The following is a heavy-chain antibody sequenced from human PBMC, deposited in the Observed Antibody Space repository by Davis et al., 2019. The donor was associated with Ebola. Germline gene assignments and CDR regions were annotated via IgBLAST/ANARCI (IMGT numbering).Heavy chain of an antibody. CDR2: ISYDGSNK. CDR1: GFTFSSYA. J-gene: IGHJ4*02. Sequence: GESLKISCAASGFTFSSYAMHWVRQAPGKGLEWVAVISYDGSNKYYADSVNGRFTIARDNSKNTLYLQMNSLRAEDTAVYYCAREGICSGGSCYPGGFDYWGQGTLVTVSS. CDR3: AREGICSGGSCYPGGFDY. V-gene: IGHV3-30-3*01. D-gene: IGHD2-15*01.